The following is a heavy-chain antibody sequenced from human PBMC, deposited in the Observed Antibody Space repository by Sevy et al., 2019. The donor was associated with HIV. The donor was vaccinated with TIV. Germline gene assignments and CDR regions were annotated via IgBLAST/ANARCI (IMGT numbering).Heavy chain of an antibody. V-gene: IGHV3-21*01. CDR1: GFTFSSYS. D-gene: IGHD3-3*01. Sequence: GGSLRLSCVASGFTFSSYSMNWVRQAPGKGLEWVSSISSSSSYIYYADSVKGGFTISRDNAKNSLYLQMNSVRAEDTAVYYCARDSSILEWLWGLDYWGQGTLVTVSS. J-gene: IGHJ4*02. CDR3: ARDSSILEWLWGLDY. CDR2: ISSSSSYI.